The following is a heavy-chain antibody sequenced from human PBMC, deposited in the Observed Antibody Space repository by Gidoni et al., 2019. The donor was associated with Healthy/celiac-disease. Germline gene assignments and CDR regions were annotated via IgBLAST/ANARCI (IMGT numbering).Heavy chain of an antibody. Sequence: EGQLVESGGGLVQPGGSLRLSCAASGFTFSSYSMNWVRQAPGKGLEWVSYISSSSSTIYYADSVKGRFTISRDNAKNSLYLQMNSLRDEDTAVYYCARDSYCSSTSCHLGYMDVWGQGTTVTVSS. CDR3: ARDSYCSSTSCHLGYMDV. V-gene: IGHV3-48*02. CDR1: GFTFSSYS. CDR2: ISSSSSTI. D-gene: IGHD2-2*01. J-gene: IGHJ6*02.